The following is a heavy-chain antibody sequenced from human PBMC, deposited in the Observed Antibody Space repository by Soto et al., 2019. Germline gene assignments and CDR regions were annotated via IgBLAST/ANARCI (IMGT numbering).Heavy chain of an antibody. CDR2: MTGDGRTT. CDR1: GFTFGDYW. CDR3: ATAEVDY. J-gene: IGHJ4*02. V-gene: IGHV3-74*03. Sequence: PGGSLRLSCAASGFTFGDYWMHWVRQPPGKGPEWVSRMTGDGRTTQYADSVKGRFTASRDNAKSTLYLQMNSLRAKDTAVYYCATAEVDYWGPGTLVTAPQ.